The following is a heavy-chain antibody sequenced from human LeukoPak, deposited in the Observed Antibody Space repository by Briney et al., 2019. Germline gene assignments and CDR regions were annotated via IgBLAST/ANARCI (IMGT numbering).Heavy chain of an antibody. J-gene: IGHJ4*02. CDR1: GYTFTGYY. Sequence: ASVKVSCKASGYTFTGYYIHWVRQAPGQGLEWMGWMNPNSGNTGYAQKFQGRVTMTRNTSISTAYMELSSLRSEDTAVYYCARGGRYCSGGSCYFREDYWGQGTLVTVSS. D-gene: IGHD2-15*01. V-gene: IGHV1-8*02. CDR3: ARGGRYCSGGSCYFREDY. CDR2: MNPNSGNT.